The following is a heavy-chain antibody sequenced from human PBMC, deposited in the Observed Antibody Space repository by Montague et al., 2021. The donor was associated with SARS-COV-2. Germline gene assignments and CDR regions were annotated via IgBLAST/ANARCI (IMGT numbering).Heavy chain of an antibody. J-gene: IGHJ6*02. Sequence: SLRLSCAASGFTFSSFSMNWVRQAPGKRLEWVASISSESTYILYAESVRGRFTVSRDNAQNLLFLQMNSLRAEDTALYYCARLETSKFYSPGVDVWGQGTTVTVSS. CDR1: GFTFSSFS. D-gene: IGHD2-15*01. V-gene: IGHV3-21*01. CDR3: ARLETSKFYSPGVDV. CDR2: ISSESTYI.